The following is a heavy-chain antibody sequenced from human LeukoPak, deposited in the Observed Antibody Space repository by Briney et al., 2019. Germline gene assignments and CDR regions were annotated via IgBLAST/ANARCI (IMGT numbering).Heavy chain of an antibody. CDR2: TKQDGSEK. CDR1: GFTFSRHW. V-gene: IGHV3-7*01. CDR3: ARTYYDSGSLIEN. D-gene: IGHD3-10*01. Sequence: GGSLRHSCAASGFTFSRHWMSWVRQAPGKGLEWVANTKQDGSEKYYVDSVKGRFTISRDNAKNSLYLQMNSLRAEDTAVYYCARTYYDSGSLIENWGQGTLVTVSS. J-gene: IGHJ4*02.